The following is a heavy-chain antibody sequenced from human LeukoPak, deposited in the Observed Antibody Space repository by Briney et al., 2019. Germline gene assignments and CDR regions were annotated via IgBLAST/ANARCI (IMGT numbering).Heavy chain of an antibody. J-gene: IGHJ3*02. D-gene: IGHD1-1*01. CDR3: ARAGNWNDGAFDI. CDR2: ISSSSSYI. Sequence: GGSLRLSCAASGFTFSSYSMNWVRQAPGKGLEWVSSISSSSSYIYYADSVKGRFTISRDNAKNSLYLQMNSLRAEDTAVYYCARAGNWNDGAFDIWGQGTMVTVSS. V-gene: IGHV3-21*01. CDR1: GFTFSSYS.